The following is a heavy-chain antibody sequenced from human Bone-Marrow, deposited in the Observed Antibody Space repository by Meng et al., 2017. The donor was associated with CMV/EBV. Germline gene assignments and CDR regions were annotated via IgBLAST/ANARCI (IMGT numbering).Heavy chain of an antibody. Sequence: SETLSLTCTVSGGSISSSSYYWGWIRQPPGKGLEWIGSIYYSGSTYYNPSLKSRVTISVDTSKNQFSLKLSSVTAADTAVYYCARYERLSYYFDYWGQGTLVTVSS. J-gene: IGHJ4*02. CDR2: IYYSGST. V-gene: IGHV4-39*07. CDR3: ARYERLSYYFDY. CDR1: GGSISSSSYY. D-gene: IGHD3-16*01.